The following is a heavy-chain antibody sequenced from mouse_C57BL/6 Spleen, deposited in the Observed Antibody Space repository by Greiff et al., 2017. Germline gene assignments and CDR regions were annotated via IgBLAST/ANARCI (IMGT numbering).Heavy chain of an antibody. Sequence: EVQLVESEGGLVQPGSSMKLSCTASGFTFSDYYMAWVRQVPEKGLEWVANINYDGSSTYYLDSLKSRSIFSRDNAKNILYLQMSSLTAEDTATHDCGRADCSYWYMDVWGKGTTVTVSS. CDR2: INYDGSST. D-gene: IGHD1-1*01. CDR3: GRADCSYWYMDV. CDR1: GFTFSDYY. V-gene: IGHV5-16*01. J-gene: IGHJ1*03.